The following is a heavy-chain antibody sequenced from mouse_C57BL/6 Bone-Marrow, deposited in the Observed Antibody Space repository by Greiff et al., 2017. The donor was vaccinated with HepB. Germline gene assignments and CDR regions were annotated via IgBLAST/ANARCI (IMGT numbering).Heavy chain of an antibody. CDR2: ISDGGSYT. CDR1: GFTFSSYA. Sequence: DVKLVESGGGLVKPGGSLKLSCAASGFTFSSYAMSWVRQTPEKRLEWVATISDGGSYTYYPDNVKGRFTISRDNAKNNLYLQMSHLKSEDTAMYYCAANGVTTRDAMDYWGQGTSVTVSS. CDR3: AANGVTTRDAMDY. D-gene: IGHD2-2*01. J-gene: IGHJ4*01. V-gene: IGHV5-4*03.